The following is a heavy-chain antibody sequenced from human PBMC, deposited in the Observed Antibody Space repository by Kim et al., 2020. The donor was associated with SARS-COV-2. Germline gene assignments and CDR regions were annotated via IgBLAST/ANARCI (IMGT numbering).Heavy chain of an antibody. V-gene: IGHV4-34*01. J-gene: IGHJ4*02. Sequence: SETLSLTCAVYGGSFSGYYWSWIRQPPGKGLEWIGEINHSGSTNYNPSLKSRVTISVDTPKNQFSLKLSSVTAADTAVYYCAGGRYGSGSYCFDYWGQGTLVTVSS. CDR2: INHSGST. CDR1: GGSFSGYY. CDR3: AGGRYGSGSYCFDY. D-gene: IGHD3-10*01.